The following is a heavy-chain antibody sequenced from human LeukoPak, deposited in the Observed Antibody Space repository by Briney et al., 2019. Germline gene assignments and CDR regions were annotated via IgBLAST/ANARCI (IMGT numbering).Heavy chain of an antibody. D-gene: IGHD1-26*01. CDR3: AAGSGWVIDF. CDR1: GFTFSSYW. CDR2: IEKDGSEK. J-gene: IGHJ4*01. Sequence: GGSLRLSCAASGFTFSSYWMNWVRQAPGKGLEWVANIEKDGSEKNYVDSAKGRFTISRDNAKNSLYLQMNSLRAEDTAVYYCAAGSGWVIDFWGHGTLVAVSS. V-gene: IGHV3-7*01.